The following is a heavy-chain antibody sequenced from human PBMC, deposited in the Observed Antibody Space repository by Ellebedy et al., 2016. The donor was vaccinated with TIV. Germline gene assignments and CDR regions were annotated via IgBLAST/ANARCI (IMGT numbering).Heavy chain of an antibody. Sequence: GGSLRLXXSASGFTFNSYGMYWVRQAPGKGLEYVSSISSNGGSTYYADSVKGKFTISRDNSKNTLYLQMSSLRAEDTAVYYCVRLGVVIRGYYFDYWGQGTLVTVSS. D-gene: IGHD3-3*01. V-gene: IGHV3-64D*06. J-gene: IGHJ4*02. CDR2: ISSNGGST. CDR3: VRLGVVIRGYYFDY. CDR1: GFTFNSYG.